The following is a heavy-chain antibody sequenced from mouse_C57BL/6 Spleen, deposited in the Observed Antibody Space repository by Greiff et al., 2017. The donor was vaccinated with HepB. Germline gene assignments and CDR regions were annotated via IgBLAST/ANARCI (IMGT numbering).Heavy chain of an antibody. CDR3: TRWVDGYYFDY. V-gene: IGHV1-15*01. D-gene: IGHD2-3*01. J-gene: IGHJ2*01. Sequence: VQLQQSGAELVRPGASVTLSCKASGYTFTDYEMHWVKQTPVHGLEWIGAIDPETGGTAYNQKFKGKAILTADKSSSTAYMELRSLTSEDSAVYYCTRWVDGYYFDYWGQGTTLTVSS. CDR1: GYTFTDYE. CDR2: IDPETGGT.